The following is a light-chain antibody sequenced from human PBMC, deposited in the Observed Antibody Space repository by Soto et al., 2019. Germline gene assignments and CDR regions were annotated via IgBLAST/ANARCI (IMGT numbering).Light chain of an antibody. CDR1: QYIASW. Sequence: DIQMTQSPSTLSASIGDRVTITCRASQYIASWLAWYQQKPGKAPKLLIYKASTLESGVPSKFSGSQSGTEFTLTISSLQPDDFASYYCQQFHSYPWTFGQGTKVEI. CDR3: QQFHSYPWT. CDR2: KAS. V-gene: IGKV1-5*03. J-gene: IGKJ1*01.